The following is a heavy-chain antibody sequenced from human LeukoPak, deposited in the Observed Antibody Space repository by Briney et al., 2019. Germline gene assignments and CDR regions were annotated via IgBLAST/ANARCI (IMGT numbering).Heavy chain of an antibody. Sequence: SETLSLTCTVSGGFISSYHCNWIRQPPGKGLEWIGYIYNSENTSYNPSLKSRVAISVDTSKNQFSLKLSSVTAADTAVYYCATLTTVVTPFFFAYWGQGALVTVSS. CDR3: ATLTTVVTPFFFAY. D-gene: IGHD4-23*01. CDR2: IYNSENT. V-gene: IGHV4-59*08. J-gene: IGHJ4*02. CDR1: GGFISSYH.